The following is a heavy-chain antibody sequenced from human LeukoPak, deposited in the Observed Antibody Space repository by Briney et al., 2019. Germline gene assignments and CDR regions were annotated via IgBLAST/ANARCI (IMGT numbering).Heavy chain of an antibody. CDR2: ISSSGSTI. J-gene: IGHJ6*04. CDR3: ARDCSGGSCYSSYYYGMDV. Sequence: GGSLRLSCAASGFTSSSYEMNWVRQAPGKGLEWVSYISSSGSTIYYADSVKGRFTISRDNAKNSLYLQMNSLRAEDTAVYYCARDCSGGSCYSSYYYGMDVWGKGTTVTVSS. V-gene: IGHV3-48*03. D-gene: IGHD2-15*01. CDR1: GFTSSSYE.